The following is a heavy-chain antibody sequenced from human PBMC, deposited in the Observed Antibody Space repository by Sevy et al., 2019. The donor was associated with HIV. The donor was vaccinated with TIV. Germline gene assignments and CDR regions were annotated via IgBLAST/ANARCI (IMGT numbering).Heavy chain of an antibody. V-gene: IGHV1-24*01. J-gene: IGHJ4*02. Sequence: ASVKVSCKVSGYTLTELSIHWVRQAPGKGLEWMGGFDPEDGEIIYAQKFQGRVTMTEDTSAETGYMELSSLRSDDTAVHYCATSYRIAVADFDYWGQGTQVTVSS. CDR3: ATSYRIAVADFDY. D-gene: IGHD6-19*01. CDR1: GYTLTELS. CDR2: FDPEDGEI.